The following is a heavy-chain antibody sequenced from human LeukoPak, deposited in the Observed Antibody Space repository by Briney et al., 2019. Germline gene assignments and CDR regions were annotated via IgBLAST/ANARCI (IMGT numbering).Heavy chain of an antibody. V-gene: IGHV3-23*01. J-gene: IGHJ4*02. CDR2: ISGSGGST. D-gene: IGHD2-2*01. CDR1: GFIFSSYA. CDR3: AKDPRAQYCSSTSCSHYDY. Sequence: GGSLRLSCAASGFIFSSYAMSWVRQAPGKGLEWVSAISGSGGSTYYADSVKGRFTISRDNSKNTLYLQMNSLRAEDTAVYYCAKDPRAQYCSSTSCSHYDYWGQGTLVTVSS.